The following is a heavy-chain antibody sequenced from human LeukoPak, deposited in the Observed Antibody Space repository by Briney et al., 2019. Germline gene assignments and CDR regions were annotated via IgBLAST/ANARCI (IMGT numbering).Heavy chain of an antibody. D-gene: IGHD3-10*01. CDR3: ARLVLRGLAGFDP. CDR2: ISHSANT. V-gene: IGHV4-4*02. Sequence: SETVSLTCAVSGGSISSGNWWSWVRQPPGKGLEWIGEISHSANTRHNTSLDSRVTISLHKSKNQFSLKLNSVTAADTAVYYCARLVLRGLAGFDPWGQGTL. J-gene: IGHJ5*02. CDR1: GGSISSGNW.